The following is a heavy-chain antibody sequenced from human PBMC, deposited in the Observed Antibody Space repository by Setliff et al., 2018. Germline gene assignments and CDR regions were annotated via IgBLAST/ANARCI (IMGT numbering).Heavy chain of an antibody. CDR2: IDSDGSVT. Sequence: GGSLRLSCAGSGFNFNSYWMNWVRQVPGKGLVWVSRIDSDGSVTNYADSVRGRFIISRDNAKNTLYLQMNSLRDEDTAMYYCGSWSVVAAGTDWDQGTLVTVSS. CDR1: GFNFNSYW. CDR3: GSWSVVAAGTD. D-gene: IGHD2-15*01. J-gene: IGHJ4*02. V-gene: IGHV3-74*01.